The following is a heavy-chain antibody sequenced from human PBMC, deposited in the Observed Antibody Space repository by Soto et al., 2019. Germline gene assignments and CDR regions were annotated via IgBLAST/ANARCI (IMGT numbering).Heavy chain of an antibody. D-gene: IGHD2-15*01. V-gene: IGHV3-23*01. Sequence: GGSLRLSCAASGFTFSSYAMSWGRQAPGKGLEWVSAFSGSGGSTYYADSVKGRFNISRDNSKNTLYLQMNSLRAEDTAVYYCAKFYCSGGSCYSYYYYYMDVWGKGTTVTVSS. CDR1: GFTFSSYA. J-gene: IGHJ6*03. CDR3: AKFYCSGGSCYSYYYYYMDV. CDR2: FSGSGGST.